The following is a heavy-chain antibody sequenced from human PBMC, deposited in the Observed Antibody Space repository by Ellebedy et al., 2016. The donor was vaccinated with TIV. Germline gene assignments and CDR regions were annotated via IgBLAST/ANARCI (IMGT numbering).Heavy chain of an antibody. V-gene: IGHV3-15*01. CDR1: GLTFSDAW. CDR3: TTRPPPYCDCPLDY. J-gene: IGHJ4*02. D-gene: IGHD4-17*01. CDR2: IKSKTNGGTT. Sequence: GESLKISCVASGLTFSDAWMSWVRQAQRKGLEWVGRIKSKTNGGTTDYAAPVKGRFTISRDDSKNTAYLYMNSLKIEDTAVYYCTTRPPPYCDCPLDYWGQGTLVTVSS.